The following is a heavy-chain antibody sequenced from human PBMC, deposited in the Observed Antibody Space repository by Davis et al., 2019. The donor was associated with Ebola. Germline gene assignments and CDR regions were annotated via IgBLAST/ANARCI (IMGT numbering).Heavy chain of an antibody. CDR2: INHSGST. D-gene: IGHD2-21*01. Sequence: PSETLSLTCAVYGGSFSGYYWSWIRQPPGKGLEWIGEINHSGSTNYNPSLKSRVTISVDTSKNQFSLKLSSVTAADTAVYYCARGRILWWPDRSGGDYWGQGTLVTVSS. CDR3: ARGRILWWPDRSGGDY. CDR1: GGSFSGYY. V-gene: IGHV4-34*01. J-gene: IGHJ4*02.